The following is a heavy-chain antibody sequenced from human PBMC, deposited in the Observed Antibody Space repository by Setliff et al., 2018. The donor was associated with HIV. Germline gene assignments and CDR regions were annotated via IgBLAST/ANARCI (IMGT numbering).Heavy chain of an antibody. Sequence: PSETLSLTCTVSGGPVSSGRFYWSWIRQPAGKGLEWIGQIYTSGSTNYNPSLRSRVTISVDTSKNQFSLKLNSVTAADTAVYYCAKDLEPSWHSDSGSNPDYWGQGTLVTVSS. CDR3: AKDLEPSWHSDSGSNPDY. J-gene: IGHJ4*02. CDR2: IYTSGST. V-gene: IGHV4-61*09. CDR1: GGPVSSGRFY. D-gene: IGHD3-10*01.